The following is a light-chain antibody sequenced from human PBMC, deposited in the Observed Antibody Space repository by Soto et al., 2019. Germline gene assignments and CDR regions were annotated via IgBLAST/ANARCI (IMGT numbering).Light chain of an antibody. V-gene: IGLV2-14*01. CDR3: SSYTSSSTLYV. CDR2: EVS. J-gene: IGLJ1*01. Sequence: SVLTQPASVSVSPGQSITISCTGTSSDVGGYNYVSWYQQHPGTAPKLIIYEVSNRPSGVSDRFSGSKSDNTASLTISGLQAEDEADYYCSSYTSSSTLYVFGSGTKVTVL. CDR1: SSDVGGYNY.